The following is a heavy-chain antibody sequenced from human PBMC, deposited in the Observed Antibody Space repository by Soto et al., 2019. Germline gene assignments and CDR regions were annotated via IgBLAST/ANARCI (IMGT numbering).Heavy chain of an antibody. J-gene: IGHJ4*02. CDR2: IYYSGTS. D-gene: IGHD5-12*01. CDR1: GGSISTSAYY. V-gene: IGHV4-39*01. CDR3: ASRVGGLSSGNDRYYFDY. Sequence: QLQLQESGPGLVKPGETLPLTCTVSGGSISTSAYYWGWIRQPPGKGLEWIGTIYYSGTSYHNPSLQSRVTISVDTSQNQFSLTLTSVTAADTAVYYCASRVGGLSSGNDRYYFDYWGQGTLVTVSS.